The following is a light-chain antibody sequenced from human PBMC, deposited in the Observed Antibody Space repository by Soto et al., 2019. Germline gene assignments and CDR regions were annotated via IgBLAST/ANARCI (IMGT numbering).Light chain of an antibody. V-gene: IGLV2-14*01. CDR1: SSDVGGYNY. CDR3: SSYTSSSTPLV. J-gene: IGLJ3*02. CDR2: EVS. Sequence: QSALTQPASVSGSPGQSITISCTGTSSDVGGYNYVSWYQQHPGKAPKLMIYEVSNRPSGVSNRFSGSKSGNTASLTISGLQAEDVADYYCSSYTSSSTPLVFGGGTKLTVL.